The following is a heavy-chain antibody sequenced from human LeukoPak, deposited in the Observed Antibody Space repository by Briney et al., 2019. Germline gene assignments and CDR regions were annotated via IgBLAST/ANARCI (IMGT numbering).Heavy chain of an antibody. V-gene: IGHV3-53*01. CDR3: AREYYDNSGGEDAFDI. D-gene: IGHD3-22*01. Sequence: GGSLRLSCAASGFTVSSNYMNWVRQAPGKGLEWVSVVYSGGSTFYADSVEGRFTISRDNSNNTLYLQMNSLRAEDTAMYYCAREYYDNSGGEDAFDIWGPGTMVTVSS. CDR1: GFTVSSNY. J-gene: IGHJ3*02. CDR2: VYSGGST.